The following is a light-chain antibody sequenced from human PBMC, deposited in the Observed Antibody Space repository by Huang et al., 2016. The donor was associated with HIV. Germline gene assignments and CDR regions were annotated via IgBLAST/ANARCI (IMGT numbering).Light chain of an antibody. CDR2: KIS. J-gene: IGKJ2*01. CDR3: MHTTQFPYT. Sequence: ILMTQTPLSSPVTLGQPASISCRSSQSLLHSDGNTYLSWLHQRPGQPPRLLSYKISKRCSGVPHRFSGSGAGTDFTLKISRVEAEDVGVYYCMHTTQFPYTFGQGTKLEIK. V-gene: IGKV2-24*01. CDR1: QSLLHSDGNTY.